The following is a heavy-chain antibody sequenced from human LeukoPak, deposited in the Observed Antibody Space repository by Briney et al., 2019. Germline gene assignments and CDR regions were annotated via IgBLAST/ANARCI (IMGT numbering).Heavy chain of an antibody. CDR1: GYTFTTFG. V-gene: IGHV1-18*01. Sequence: ASVKVSCKASGYTFTTFGFTWVRQAPGQGLEWLGWISTYNSNINYAQNFQDRLTPTTDTSTNTGYMELSSLRFDDTAIYYCARGRLPADAFDVWGQGTLVTVSS. CDR3: ARGRLPADAFDV. J-gene: IGHJ3*01. CDR2: ISTYNSNI. D-gene: IGHD2-2*01.